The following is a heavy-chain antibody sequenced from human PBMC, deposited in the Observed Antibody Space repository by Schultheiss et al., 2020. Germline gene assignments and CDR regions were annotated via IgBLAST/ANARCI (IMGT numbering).Heavy chain of an antibody. J-gene: IGHJ6*03. D-gene: IGHD3-10*01. CDR2: IYYSGST. V-gene: IGHV4-61*08. CDR3: ARESRVRGVPAGRLQKNYYYYYMDV. Sequence: SETLSLTCTVSGGSISNDDYYWNWIRQHPGKGLEWIGYIYYSGSTNYNPSLKSRVTISVDTSKNQFSLKLSSVTAADTAVYYCARESRVRGVPAGRLQKNYYYYYMDVWGKGTTVTVSS. CDR1: GGSISNDDYY.